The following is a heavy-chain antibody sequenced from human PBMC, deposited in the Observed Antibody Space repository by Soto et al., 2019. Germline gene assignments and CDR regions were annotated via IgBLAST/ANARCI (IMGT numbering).Heavy chain of an antibody. D-gene: IGHD1-26*01. CDR2: IAYDGSYE. CDR1: GFAFNKFG. J-gene: IGHJ4*02. Sequence: QVQLVESGGGVVQPGTSLRLSCEASGFAFNKFGMHWVRQAPGKGLEWVAGIAYDGSYEYYADSVQGRLTITRDNSMNTLKMQLNSLRREDTAVYYCAKGGEVGGVLGDHWGQGTLVTVSS. V-gene: IGHV3-30*18. CDR3: AKGGEVGGVLGDH.